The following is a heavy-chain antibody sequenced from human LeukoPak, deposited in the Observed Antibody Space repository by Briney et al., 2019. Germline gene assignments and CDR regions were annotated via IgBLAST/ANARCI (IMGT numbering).Heavy chain of an antibody. CDR3: ARVGYSSGWYDAAWFDP. V-gene: IGHV1-18*01. CDR2: ISAYNCNT. CDR1: GYTLTSYG. D-gene: IGHD6-19*01. J-gene: IGHJ5*02. Sequence: ASVQVSRKASGYTLTSYGISWVRQAPGQGRDWMGWISAYNCNTNYAQKLQGRVTMTTDTSTSTAYMELRSLRSDDTAVYYCARVGYSSGWYDAAWFDPWGQGTLVTVSS.